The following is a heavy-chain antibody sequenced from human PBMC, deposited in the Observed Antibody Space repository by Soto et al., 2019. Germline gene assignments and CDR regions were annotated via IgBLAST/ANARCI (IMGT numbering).Heavy chain of an antibody. CDR2: IYYSGST. CDR1: GGSISSYY. Sequence: PSETLSLTCTVSGGSISSYYWSWIRQPPGKGLEWIGYIYYSGSTNYNPSLKSRVTISVDTSKNQFSLKLSSVTAADTAVYYCARHSRMYNWNYDFDYWGQGTLVTVS. CDR3: ARHSRMYNWNYDFDY. D-gene: IGHD1-7*01. V-gene: IGHV4-59*08. J-gene: IGHJ4*02.